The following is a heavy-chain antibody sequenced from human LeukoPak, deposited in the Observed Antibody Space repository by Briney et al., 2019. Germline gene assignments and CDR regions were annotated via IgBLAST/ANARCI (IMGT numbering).Heavy chain of an antibody. Sequence: GGSLRLSCAASGFTFSSYEMNWVRQAPGKELEWVANIGYSGRTIYYADSVKGRFTISRDNAKNSLYLQMNSLRVEDTAVYYCALLAVASDFDYWGQGALVTVSS. J-gene: IGHJ4*02. CDR3: ALLAVASDFDY. V-gene: IGHV3-48*03. D-gene: IGHD6-19*01. CDR1: GFTFSSYE. CDR2: IGYSGRTI.